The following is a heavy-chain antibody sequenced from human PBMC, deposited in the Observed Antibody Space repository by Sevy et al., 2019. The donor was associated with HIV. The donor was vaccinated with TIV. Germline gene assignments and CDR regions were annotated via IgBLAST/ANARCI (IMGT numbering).Heavy chain of an antibody. V-gene: IGHV3-30*03. CDR3: ARDGSSGGLFLKDYYYFGMDV. D-gene: IGHD3-16*01. J-gene: IGHJ6*02. CDR1: GFTFSSYG. Sequence: GGSLRLSCAASGFTFSSYGMHWVRQAPGKGLEWVAVISYDGSNKYADSVKGRFTISRDNSKNTLYLQMNSLRAEDTAVYYCARDGSSGGLFLKDYYYFGMDVWGQGTTVTVSS. CDR2: ISYDGSNK.